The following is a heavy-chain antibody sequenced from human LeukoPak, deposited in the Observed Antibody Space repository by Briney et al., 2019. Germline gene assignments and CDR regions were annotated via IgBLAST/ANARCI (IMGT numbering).Heavy chain of an antibody. CDR1: GGSFSGSY. V-gene: IGHV4-34*01. CDR3: ARVSGSYSYNYYYYGMDV. J-gene: IGHJ6*04. Sequence: SETLSLTCAVSGGSFSGSYWSWIRQPPGKGLEWIGEINHSGSTNYNPSLKSRVTISVDTSKNQFSLKLSSVTAADTAVYYCARVSGSYSYNYYYYGMDVWGKGTTVTVSS. D-gene: IGHD3-10*01. CDR2: INHSGST.